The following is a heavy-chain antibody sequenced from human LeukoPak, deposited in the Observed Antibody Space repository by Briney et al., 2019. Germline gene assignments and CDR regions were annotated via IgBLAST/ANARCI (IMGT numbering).Heavy chain of an antibody. CDR3: ARDRSSSDY. D-gene: IGHD3-10*01. V-gene: IGHV1-18*04. Sequence: GALVKVSCKASGYTFSNYIISWVRQAPGQGLEWMGCISAYNGNTNYAQKLQGRVTMTTDTSTSTAYMELRSLRSDDTAVYYCARDRSSSDYWGQGTLVTVSS. J-gene: IGHJ4*02. CDR1: GYTFSNYI. CDR2: ISAYNGNT.